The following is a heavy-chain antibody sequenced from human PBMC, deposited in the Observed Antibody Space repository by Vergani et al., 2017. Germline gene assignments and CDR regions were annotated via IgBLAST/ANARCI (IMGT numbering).Heavy chain of an antibody. CDR3: ARDGAVITMVRGVIGWFDP. CDR1: GYTFTSYY. J-gene: IGHJ5*02. V-gene: IGHV1-46*03. D-gene: IGHD3-10*01. Sequence: QVQLVQSGAEVKKPGASVKVSCKASGYTFTSYYMHWVRQAPGQGLEWMGIINPSCGSTSYAQKFQGRVTMTRDTSTSTVYMELSSLRSEDTAVYYCARDGAVITMVRGVIGWFDPWGQGTLVTVSS. CDR2: INPSCGST.